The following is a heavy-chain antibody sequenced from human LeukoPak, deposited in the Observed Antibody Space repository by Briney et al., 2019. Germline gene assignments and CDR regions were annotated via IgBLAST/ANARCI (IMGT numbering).Heavy chain of an antibody. Sequence: GESLKISCKGSGYSFTSYWIGWVRQMPGKGLEWMGIIYPGDSDTRYGPSFQGQVTISADKSISTAYLQWSSLKASDTAMYYCARKTGMSGYSGYDYAFDIWGQGTMVTVSS. CDR3: ARKTGMSGYSGYDYAFDI. V-gene: IGHV5-51*01. CDR1: GYSFTSYW. J-gene: IGHJ3*02. CDR2: IYPGDSDT. D-gene: IGHD5-12*01.